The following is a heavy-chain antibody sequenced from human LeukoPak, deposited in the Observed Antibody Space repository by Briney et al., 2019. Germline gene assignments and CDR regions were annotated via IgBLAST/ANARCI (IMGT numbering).Heavy chain of an antibody. Sequence: SVKVSCKASGGTFSSYAISWVRQAPGQGLEWMGRIIPILGIGNYAQKFQGRVTITADKSTSTAYMELSSLRSEDTAVYYCARDSEWELPDFDYWGQGTLVTVSS. CDR3: ARDSEWELPDFDY. CDR2: IIPILGIG. D-gene: IGHD1-26*01. CDR1: GGTFSSYA. J-gene: IGHJ4*02. V-gene: IGHV1-69*04.